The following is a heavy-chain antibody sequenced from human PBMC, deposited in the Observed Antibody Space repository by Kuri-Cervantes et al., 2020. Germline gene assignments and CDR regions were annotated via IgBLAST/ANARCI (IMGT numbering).Heavy chain of an antibody. CDR3: AAVLSNYYDSSGYYPSRNC. Sequence: SETLSLTCAVYGGSFSGYYWIWIRQPPGKGLEWIGEINHRGSTNYNPSLKSRVTISVDTSKNQFSLRLNSVTAADTAVYYCAAVLSNYYDSSGYYPSRNCWGQGTLVTVSS. CDR1: GGSFSGYY. D-gene: IGHD3-22*01. J-gene: IGHJ4*02. CDR2: INHRGST. V-gene: IGHV4-34*01.